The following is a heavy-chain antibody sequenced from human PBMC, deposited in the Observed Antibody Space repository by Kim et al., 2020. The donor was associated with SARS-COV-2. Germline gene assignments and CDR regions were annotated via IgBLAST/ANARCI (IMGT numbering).Heavy chain of an antibody. CDR2: IYYSGST. D-gene: IGHD3-10*01. Sequence: SETLSLTCTVSGGSISSSSYYWGWIRQPPGKGLEWIGSIYYSGSTYYNPSLKSRVTISVDTSKNQFSLNLRSVTAADTAVYYCVNPGSYYQSRIDYWGQGTLVTVSS. V-gene: IGHV4-39*01. CDR1: GGSISSSSYY. CDR3: VNPGSYYQSRIDY. J-gene: IGHJ4*02.